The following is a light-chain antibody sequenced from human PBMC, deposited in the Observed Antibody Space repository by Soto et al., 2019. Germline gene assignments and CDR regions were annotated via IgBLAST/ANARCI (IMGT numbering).Light chain of an antibody. V-gene: IGLV1-40*01. J-gene: IGLJ1*01. Sequence: QSVLTQPTSVSGAPGQRVTISCTGSSSNIGAGYDVHWYQQLPGTAPKHLIYGNSNRPSGVPDRFSGSKSGTSASLAITGLQAEDEADYYCQSYDSSLSGDVFGTGTKLTVL. CDR2: GNS. CDR3: QSYDSSLSGDV. CDR1: SSNIGAGYD.